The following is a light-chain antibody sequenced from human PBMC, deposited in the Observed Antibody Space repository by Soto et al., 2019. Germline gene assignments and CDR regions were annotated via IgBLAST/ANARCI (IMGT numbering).Light chain of an antibody. CDR1: QSVSSSY. J-gene: IGKJ2*01. CDR2: ATS. V-gene: IGKV3-20*01. Sequence: ESVLTQSPGTLSLSSGERATLSCRASQSVSSSYLAWYQQKPGQAPRLLVYATSSRATGIPDRFSGSGSGTDFTLTISRLEPEDFAVYYCQQYGSSSFTFGQGTKVDIK. CDR3: QQYGSSSFT.